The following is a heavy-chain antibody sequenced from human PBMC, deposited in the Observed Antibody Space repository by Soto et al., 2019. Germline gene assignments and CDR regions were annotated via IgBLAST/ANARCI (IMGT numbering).Heavy chain of an antibody. CDR1: HGSVSSDPFY. Sequence: SETLSLTCTVSHGSVSSDPFYWTWIRQHPGKGLEWIGYIYYRGNTYYRPSLKSRVSISIDTSQNQFSLKLNSVTAADTAVYYCARFTFGGVIVILKQYPGFDYWGQGTLVTVSS. CDR3: ARFTFGGVIVILKQYPGFDY. V-gene: IGHV4-31*03. CDR2: IYYRGNT. D-gene: IGHD3-16*02. J-gene: IGHJ4*02.